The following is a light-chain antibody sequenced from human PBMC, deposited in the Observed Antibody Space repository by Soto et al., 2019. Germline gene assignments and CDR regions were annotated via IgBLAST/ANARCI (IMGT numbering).Light chain of an antibody. V-gene: IGKV3-15*01. CDR3: QQYNNWPPYT. CDR1: QSVSSN. Sequence: EIVMTQSPATLSVSPGARVTLSCRASQSVSSNLARYQQKPGQAPRLLIYGASTRATGIPARLSRSASQTHFPLTISRLNAEYFAVYYCQQYNNWPPYTFGPGTKLEIK. J-gene: IGKJ2*01. CDR2: GAS.